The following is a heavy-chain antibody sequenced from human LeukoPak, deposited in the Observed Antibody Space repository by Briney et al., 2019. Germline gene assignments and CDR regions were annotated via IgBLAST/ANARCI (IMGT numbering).Heavy chain of an antibody. Sequence: GESLKISCKGSGYSFTSYWIGWVRQMPGKGLEWMGIIYPGDSDTRYSPSFQGQVTISADKSISTAYLQWSSLKASDTAMYYCARHEFAYCGGDCYSRYYYYMDVWGKGTTVTISS. J-gene: IGHJ6*03. V-gene: IGHV5-51*01. CDR1: GYSFTSYW. CDR2: IYPGDSDT. CDR3: ARHEFAYCGGDCYSRYYYYMDV. D-gene: IGHD2-21*02.